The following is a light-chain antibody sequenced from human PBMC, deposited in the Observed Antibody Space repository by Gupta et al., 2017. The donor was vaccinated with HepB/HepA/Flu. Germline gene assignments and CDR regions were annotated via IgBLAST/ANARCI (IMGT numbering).Light chain of an antibody. CDR1: RSVLYSSDNKNY. CDR3: QQCYSSPWT. J-gene: IGKJ1*01. CDR2: WAS. V-gene: IGKV4-1*01. Sequence: DIVMTQSPDSLAVSLGESATINCKSSRSVLYSSDNKNYLAWYQQKPGQPPKLLIYWASTRESGVPDRFSGSGSGTDFTLTISSLQAEDVAVYYCQQCYSSPWTFGQGTKVEIK.